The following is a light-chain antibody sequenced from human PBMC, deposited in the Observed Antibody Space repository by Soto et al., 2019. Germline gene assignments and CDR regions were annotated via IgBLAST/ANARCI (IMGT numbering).Light chain of an antibody. CDR2: AAS. J-gene: IGKJ1*01. CDR3: QQYNNWRT. CDR1: QSVSSN. V-gene: IGKV3-15*01. Sequence: EVVMTQSPATLSMSPGETATLSCRASQSVSSNLAWYQQRPGQAPRLLIYAASARATGIPARFSGSGSGTEFTLTISSLQSEDFAVYFCQQYNNWRTFGQGTKVEIK.